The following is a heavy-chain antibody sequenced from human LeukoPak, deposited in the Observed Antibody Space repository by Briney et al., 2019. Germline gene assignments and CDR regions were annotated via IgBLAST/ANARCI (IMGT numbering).Heavy chain of an antibody. D-gene: IGHD7-27*01. CDR1: GFTFGNAW. CDR2: IKSKRDGGTT. CDR3: TVRSIWGSLDY. Sequence: PGGSLRLSCAASGFTFGNAWMTWVRQAPGKGLEWVGRIKSKRDGGTTDYAAPVRGRFTISRDDSKNTLYLQMNSLKSDDTAFYYCTVRSIWGSLDYWGQGTLVTVSS. V-gene: IGHV3-15*01. J-gene: IGHJ4*02.